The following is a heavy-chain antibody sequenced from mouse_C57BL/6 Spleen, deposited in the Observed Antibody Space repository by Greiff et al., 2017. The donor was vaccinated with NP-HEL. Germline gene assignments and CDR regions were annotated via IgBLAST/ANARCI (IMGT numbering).Heavy chain of an antibody. Sequence: QVQLQQPGTELVKPGASVKLSCKASGYTFTSYWMHWVKQRPGQGLEWIGNINPSNGGTNYNEKFKSKATLTVDKSSSTAYMQLSSLTSADSAVYYWARSRYGYEDYYAMDYWGQGTSVTVSS. CDR2: INPSNGGT. D-gene: IGHD2-2*01. CDR1: GYTFTSYW. J-gene: IGHJ4*01. CDR3: ARSRYGYEDYYAMDY. V-gene: IGHV1-53*01.